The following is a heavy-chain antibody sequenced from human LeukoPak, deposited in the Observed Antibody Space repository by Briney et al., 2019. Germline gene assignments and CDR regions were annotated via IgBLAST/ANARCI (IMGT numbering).Heavy chain of an antibody. Sequence: PGGSLRLSCAASGFTFSSYAMHWVRQAPGKGLEYVSAISSYGGSTYYANSVKGRFTISRDNSKNTLYLQMGSLRAEDMAVYYCARDDIAAAGIIDYWGQGTLVTVSS. J-gene: IGHJ4*02. CDR3: ARDDIAAAGIIDY. D-gene: IGHD6-13*01. CDR2: ISSYGGST. CDR1: GFTFSSYA. V-gene: IGHV3-64*01.